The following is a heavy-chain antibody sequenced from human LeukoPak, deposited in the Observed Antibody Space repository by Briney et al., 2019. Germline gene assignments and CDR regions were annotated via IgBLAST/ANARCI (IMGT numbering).Heavy chain of an antibody. CDR1: GGSISSSSYY. CDR2: IYYSGST. V-gene: IGHV4-39*01. Sequence: SETLSLTCTVSGGSISSSSYYWGLIRQPPGKGLEWIGSIYYSGSTYYNPSLKSRVTISVDTSKNQFSLKLSSVTAADTAVYYCATSRRYSSSWYLTWFDPWGQGTLVTVSS. D-gene: IGHD6-13*01. CDR3: ATSRRYSSSWYLTWFDP. J-gene: IGHJ5*02.